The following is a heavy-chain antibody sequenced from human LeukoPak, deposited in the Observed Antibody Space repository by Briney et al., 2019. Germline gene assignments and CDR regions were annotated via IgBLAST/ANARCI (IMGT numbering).Heavy chain of an antibody. Sequence: SETLSLTCTVSGGSISSGGYYWSWIRQHPGKGLEWIGYIYYSGSTYYNPSLKSRVTISVDTSKNQFSLKLSSVTAADTAVYYCARGGNGWPYYYYGMDVWGQGTTVTVSS. J-gene: IGHJ6*02. CDR2: IYYSGST. D-gene: IGHD6-25*01. CDR3: ARGGNGWPYYYYGMDV. CDR1: GGSISSGGYY. V-gene: IGHV4-31*03.